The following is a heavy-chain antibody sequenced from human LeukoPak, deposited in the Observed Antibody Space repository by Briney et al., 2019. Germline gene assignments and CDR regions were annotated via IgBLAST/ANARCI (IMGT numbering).Heavy chain of an antibody. J-gene: IGHJ6*02. Sequence: GGSLRLSCAAPGFTFSSYSMNWVRQAPGKGLEWVSSISSSSSYIYYADSVKGRFTISRDNAKNSLYLQMNSLRAEDTAVYYCARDRSSSWHYYYGMDVWGQGTTVTVSS. D-gene: IGHD6-13*01. CDR1: GFTFSSYS. CDR2: ISSSSSYI. CDR3: ARDRSSSWHYYYGMDV. V-gene: IGHV3-21*01.